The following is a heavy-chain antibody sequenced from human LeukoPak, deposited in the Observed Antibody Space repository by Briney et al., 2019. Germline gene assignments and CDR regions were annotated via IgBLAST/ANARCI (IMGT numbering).Heavy chain of an antibody. J-gene: IGHJ4*02. D-gene: IGHD6-19*01. CDR1: GYMFHDYA. CDR3: ARESESSGWYDY. V-gene: IGHV3-43*02. CDR2: ISGDGGST. Sequence: GGSLRLSCGAPGYMFHDYAIHWVRQARGKGLEWVFLISGDGGSTFYADSVKGRVTISRDNSKNSLYLQMNSLRSDDTALYYCARESESSGWYDYWGQGTLVTVSS.